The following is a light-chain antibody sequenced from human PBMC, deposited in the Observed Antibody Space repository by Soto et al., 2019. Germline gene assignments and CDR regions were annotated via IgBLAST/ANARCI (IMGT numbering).Light chain of an antibody. J-gene: IGKJ1*01. CDR1: QSVSSSY. V-gene: IGKV3-20*01. CDR2: GSS. Sequence: EIVLTQSPGTLSLSPGERATLSCRASQSVSSSYLAWYQQKPGQAPRLLIYGSSSRATGIPDRFSGSGSGTDFTLSISRLEPEDFAVYYCLRYGSSPTWTFGQGTKVDIK. CDR3: LRYGSSPTWT.